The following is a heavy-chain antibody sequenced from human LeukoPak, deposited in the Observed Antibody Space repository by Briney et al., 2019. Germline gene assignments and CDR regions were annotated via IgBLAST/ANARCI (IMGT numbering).Heavy chain of an antibody. J-gene: IGHJ4*02. V-gene: IGHV3-30*18. CDR1: GFTFSSYG. D-gene: IGHD3-22*01. CDR2: ISYDGNNK. Sequence: PGRSLRLSCAASGFTFSSYGMHWVRQAPGKGLEWVAIISYDGNNKYYAESVKGRYAISRDNSKDTLYLQMNSLRADDTAIYYCVKDSYYYDNSGYYYVKDHWGQGTLVTVSS. CDR3: VKDSYYYDNSGYYYVKDH.